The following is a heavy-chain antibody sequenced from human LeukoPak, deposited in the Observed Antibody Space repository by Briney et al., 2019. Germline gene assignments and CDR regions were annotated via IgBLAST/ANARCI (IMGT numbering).Heavy chain of an antibody. CDR3: ARNWNDYAFDI. V-gene: IGHV4-59*05. J-gene: IGHJ3*02. D-gene: IGHD1-1*01. CDR1: GFTFSDYY. CDR2: IYYSGST. Sequence: GPLRLSCAASGFTFSDYYMSWIRQAPGKGLEWVGHIYYSGSTYYNPSLKSRVTISVDTSKNQFSLKLISVTAADTAVYYCARNWNDYAFDIWGQGTMVTVSS.